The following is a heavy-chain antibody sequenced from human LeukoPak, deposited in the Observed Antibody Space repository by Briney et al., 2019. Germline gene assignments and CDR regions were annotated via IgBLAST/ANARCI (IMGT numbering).Heavy chain of an antibody. J-gene: IGHJ4*02. CDR3: ARGRGQLVPLGY. V-gene: IGHV3-21*01. Sequence: GGSLRLSCAASGFTFSSYGMSWVRQAPGKGLEWVSSISSSSSSIYYADPVKGRFTISRDNAKNSLYLQMNSLRAEDTAVYYCARGRGQLVPLGYWGQGTLVTVSS. CDR1: GFTFSSYG. CDR2: ISSSSSSI. D-gene: IGHD6-13*01.